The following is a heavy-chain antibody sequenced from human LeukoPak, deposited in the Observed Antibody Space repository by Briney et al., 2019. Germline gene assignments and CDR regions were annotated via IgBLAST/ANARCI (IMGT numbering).Heavy chain of an antibody. D-gene: IGHD2-21*02. CDR2: INPSGGST. CDR1: GYTFTSYD. J-gene: IGHJ3*02. V-gene: IGHV1-46*01. Sequence: ASVKVSCKASGYTFTSYDINWVRQATGQGLEWMGIINPSGGSTSYAQKFQGRVTMTRDMSTSTVYMELSSLRSEDTAVYYCAREGVTARPDAFDIWGQGTMVTVSS. CDR3: AREGVTARPDAFDI.